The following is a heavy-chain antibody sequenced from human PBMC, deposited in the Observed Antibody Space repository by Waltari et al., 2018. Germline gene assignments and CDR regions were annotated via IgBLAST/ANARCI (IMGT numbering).Heavy chain of an antibody. CDR1: GGSISSGDYY. J-gene: IGHJ6*02. V-gene: IGHV4-30-4*08. CDR3: ARDRKDYYYGMDV. Sequence: QVQLQESGPGLVKPSQTLSLTCTVSGGSISSGDYYWSWIRQPPGKGLEWIGEIYHRGSTNYNPSLKSRVTISVDKSKNQFSLKLSSVTAADTAVYYCARDRKDYYYGMDVWGQGTTVTVSS. CDR2: IYHRGST.